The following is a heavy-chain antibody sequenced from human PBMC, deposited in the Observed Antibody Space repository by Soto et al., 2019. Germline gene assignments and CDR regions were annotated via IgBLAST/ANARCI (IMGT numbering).Heavy chain of an antibody. D-gene: IGHD4-17*01. CDR3: ARDRDYGDYVSYYYGMDV. J-gene: IGHJ6*02. CDR1: GGSVSSGSYY. V-gene: IGHV4-61*01. Sequence: QVQLQESGPGLVKPSETLSLTCTVSGGSVSSGSYYWSWIRQPPGKGLEWIGYIYYSGSTNYNPSLKSRVTISVDTSMNQFSLKLSSVTAADTAVYYCARDRDYGDYVSYYYGMDVWGQGTTVTVSS. CDR2: IYYSGST.